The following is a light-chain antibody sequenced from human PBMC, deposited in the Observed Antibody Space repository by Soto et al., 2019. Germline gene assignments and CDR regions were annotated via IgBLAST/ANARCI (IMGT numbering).Light chain of an antibody. V-gene: IGKV3-15*01. CDR2: GAS. J-gene: IGKJ2*01. Sequence: EIVMTQSPATLSVSPGEGATLSCRASQSVSSKLAWYQQKPGQAPRLLIYGASTRATGIPARFSGSGSGTEFTLTISRLEPEDFAVYYCQQYGSSPYTFGQGTKLEIK. CDR1: QSVSSK. CDR3: QQYGSSPYT.